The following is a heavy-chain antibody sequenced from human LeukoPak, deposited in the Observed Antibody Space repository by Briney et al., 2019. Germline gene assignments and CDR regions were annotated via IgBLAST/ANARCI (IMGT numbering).Heavy chain of an antibody. CDR2: ISFDGTNK. CDR3: AKGGYYERPWYFDY. V-gene: IGHV3-30*18. D-gene: IGHD3-22*01. CDR1: GFTFGHYA. Sequence: GRSLRLSCAASGFTFGHYAMHWVRQAPGKRLEWVAIISFDGTNKYYADSVKGRVTISRDNSKNTLYLQMNSLRAEDTAVYYCAKGGYYERPWYFDYWGQGTLVTVSS. J-gene: IGHJ4*02.